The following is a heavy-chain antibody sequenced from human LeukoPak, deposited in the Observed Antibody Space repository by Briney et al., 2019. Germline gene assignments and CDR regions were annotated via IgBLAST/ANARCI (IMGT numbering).Heavy chain of an antibody. CDR1: GYTFTSYG. Sequence: GASVKVSCKASGYTFTSYGISWVRQAPGQGLEWMGWISPYNGNTNYAQKLQGRVTMTTDTSTSTAYMELRSLRSDDTAIYYCARPFIDQLVPFDPWGQGTLVTVSS. CDR3: ARPFIDQLVPFDP. J-gene: IGHJ5*02. V-gene: IGHV1-18*01. D-gene: IGHD6-13*01. CDR2: ISPYNGNT.